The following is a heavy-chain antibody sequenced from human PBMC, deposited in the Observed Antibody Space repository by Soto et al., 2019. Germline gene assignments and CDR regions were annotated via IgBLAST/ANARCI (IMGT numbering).Heavy chain of an antibody. V-gene: IGHV1-18*01. J-gene: IGHJ6*02. Sequence: VDSVKVSCKASGYTFTSYGISWVRQAPGQGLEWMGWISAYNGNTNYAQMLQGRVTMTTDTSTSTAYMELRILRSDDTAVYYCARDKYYESSGYYYYYYYRLDVWGQGTTVTVSS. CDR2: ISAYNGNT. CDR1: GYTFTSYG. CDR3: ARDKYYESSGYYYYYYYRLDV. D-gene: IGHD3-22*01.